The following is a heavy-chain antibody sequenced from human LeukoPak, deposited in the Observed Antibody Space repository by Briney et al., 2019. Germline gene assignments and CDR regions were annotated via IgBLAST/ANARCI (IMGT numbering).Heavy chain of an antibody. J-gene: IGHJ4*02. Sequence: SETLSLTCTVSGGSISSYYWSWIRQPPGKGLEWIGYIYYSGSTNYNPSLKSRVTISVDTSKNQFSLKLSSVTAADTAVYYCARQGIAAAKHIDYWGQGTLVTVSS. CDR3: ARQGIAAAKHIDY. D-gene: IGHD6-13*01. CDR1: GGSISSYY. V-gene: IGHV4-59*08. CDR2: IYYSGST.